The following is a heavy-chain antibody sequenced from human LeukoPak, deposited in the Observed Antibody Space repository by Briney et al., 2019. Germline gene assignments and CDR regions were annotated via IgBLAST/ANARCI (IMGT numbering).Heavy chain of an antibody. D-gene: IGHD3-22*01. Sequence: GGSLRLSCAASGFTLDDYGMSWVRHAPRKGLEWVSGINWNGGSTGYADSVKGRFTISRDNAKNSLYLQMNSLRAEDTAVYYCASAWHLGIVVVMLDYWGQGTLVTVSS. J-gene: IGHJ4*02. CDR2: INWNGGST. CDR1: GFTLDDYG. CDR3: ASAWHLGIVVVMLDY. V-gene: IGHV3-20*04.